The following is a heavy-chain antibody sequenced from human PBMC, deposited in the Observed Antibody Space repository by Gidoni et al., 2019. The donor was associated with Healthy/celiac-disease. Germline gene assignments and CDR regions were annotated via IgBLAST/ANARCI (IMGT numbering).Heavy chain of an antibody. D-gene: IGHD3-22*01. CDR2: IYPGDSDT. CDR3: ARLRDSSGYYSDAFDI. CDR1: GYSFTSYW. Sequence: EVQLVQSGAEVKKPGESLKISCKGSGYSFTSYWIGWVRQMPGKGLEWMGIIYPGDSDTRYSPSFQGQVTISADKSISTAYLQWSSLKASDTAMYYCARLRDSSGYYSDAFDIWGQGTMVTVSS. V-gene: IGHV5-51*01. J-gene: IGHJ3*02.